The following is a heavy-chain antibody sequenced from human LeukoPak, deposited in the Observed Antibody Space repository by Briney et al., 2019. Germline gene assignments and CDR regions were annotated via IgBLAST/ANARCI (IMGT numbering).Heavy chain of an antibody. CDR1: GFNFDAYA. Sequence: PGGSLRLSCVASGFNFDAYAMHWVRQRPGKGLEWVSGIPWNSGKLDYADSVKGRFTISRDNAKNTVYLQMNSLRVDDTAVYYCVRDRTTPTLFDNWGQGTLVTVSS. CDR2: IPWNSGKL. CDR3: VRDRTTPTLFDN. V-gene: IGHV3-9*01. D-gene: IGHD2-2*01. J-gene: IGHJ4*02.